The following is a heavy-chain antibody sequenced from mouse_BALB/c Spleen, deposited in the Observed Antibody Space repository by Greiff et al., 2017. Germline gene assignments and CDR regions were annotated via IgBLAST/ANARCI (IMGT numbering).Heavy chain of an antibody. CDR2: ISSGSSTI. Sequence: DVQLVESGGGLVQPGGSRKLSCAASGFTFSSFGMHWVRQAPEKGLEWVAYISSGSSTIYYADTVKGRFTISRDNPKNTLFLQMTSLRSEDTAMYYCAIYGSSLSFAYWGQGTLVTVSA. V-gene: IGHV5-17*02. D-gene: IGHD1-1*01. J-gene: IGHJ3*01. CDR3: AIYGSSLSFAY. CDR1: GFTFSSFG.